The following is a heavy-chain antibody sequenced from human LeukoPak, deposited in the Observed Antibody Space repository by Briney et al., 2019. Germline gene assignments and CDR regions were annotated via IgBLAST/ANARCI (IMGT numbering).Heavy chain of an antibody. CDR3: ARTEGTVAYDS. Sequence: PGGFLRLSCAASGFTFSSYWMHWVRQAPGKGLVWVSRINSGGSGTIYADSVRGRFTISRDNAKNTLYLQVNSLRAEDTAVYYCARTEGTVAYDSWGQGTLVTVSS. J-gene: IGHJ5*01. CDR1: GFTFSSYW. V-gene: IGHV3-74*01. D-gene: IGHD4-23*01. CDR2: INSGGSGT.